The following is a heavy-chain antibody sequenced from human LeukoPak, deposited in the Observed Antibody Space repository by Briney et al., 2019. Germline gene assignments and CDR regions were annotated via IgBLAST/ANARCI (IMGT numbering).Heavy chain of an antibody. Sequence: KYGESLKISCKGSGYSFVDYWIGWVRQMPGKGPELMGLIFPHDSDTKYSPSFQGQVTISVDKSISTAYVQWSSLKASDTAMYYCARLSDYDFWSGYLGWFDPWGQGTLVTVSS. D-gene: IGHD3-3*01. CDR1: GYSFVDYW. J-gene: IGHJ5*02. V-gene: IGHV5-51*01. CDR2: IFPHDSDT. CDR3: ARLSDYDFWSGYLGWFDP.